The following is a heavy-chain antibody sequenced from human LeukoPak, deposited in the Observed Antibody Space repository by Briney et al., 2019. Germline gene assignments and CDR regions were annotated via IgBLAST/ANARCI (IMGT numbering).Heavy chain of an antibody. J-gene: IGHJ4*02. D-gene: IGHD3-3*01. CDR2: LYHSGST. Sequence: PSETLSLLCAFSIHSNSGGYYWGSIRQPPGKGLEWIERLYHSGSTYYNPALKSRDTISVDTHKNHFSLRLRSVTAADTDVYYCASRFWSGYYTDGYYFDYWGQGALVTVSS. CDR3: ASRFWSGYYTDGYYFDY. CDR1: IHSNSGGYY. V-gene: IGHV4-38-2*01.